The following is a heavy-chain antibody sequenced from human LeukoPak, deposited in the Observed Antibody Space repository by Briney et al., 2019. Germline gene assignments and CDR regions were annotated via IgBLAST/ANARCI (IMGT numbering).Heavy chain of an antibody. CDR1: GFTFSSFE. Sequence: PGGSLRLSCAASGFTFSSFEMSWVRQAPGKGLERVSAISGSGGSAYYADSVKGRFTISRDNSRNSLSLQMNSLRAEDTALYYCAKTGYSSGWYRIWDYWGQGTLVTVSS. CDR3: AKTGYSSGWYRIWDY. D-gene: IGHD6-19*01. CDR2: ISGSGGSA. V-gene: IGHV3-23*01. J-gene: IGHJ4*02.